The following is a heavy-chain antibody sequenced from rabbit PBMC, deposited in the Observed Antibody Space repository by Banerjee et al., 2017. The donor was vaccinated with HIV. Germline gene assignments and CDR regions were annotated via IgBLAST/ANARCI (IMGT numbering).Heavy chain of an antibody. CDR2: VYGGSVGST. V-gene: IGHV1S40*01. D-gene: IGHD1-1*01. J-gene: IGHJ4*01. CDR3: ARWLLYSYYFNL. Sequence: QSLEESGGDLVKPGASLTLTCTASGFSFSSSYWICWVRQAPGKGLEWIACVYGGSVGSTYYASWAKGRFAISKTSSTTVTLQMTSLTAADTATYFCARWLLYSYYFNLWGPGTLVTVS. CDR1: GFSFSSSYW.